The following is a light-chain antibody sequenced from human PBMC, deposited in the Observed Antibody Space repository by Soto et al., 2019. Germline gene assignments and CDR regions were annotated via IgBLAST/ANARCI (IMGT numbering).Light chain of an antibody. CDR3: QQDYKLRLT. CDR1: HLISSW. V-gene: IGKV1-5*03. J-gene: IGKJ5*01. CDR2: KAS. Sequence: DILMTQSPSTLSAPVGDSVTITCRASHLISSWLAWYQQKPGKAPKLLIYKASRLERGVPSRFSGSEPGTEFTLTITSLQSEDFAFYSCQQDYKLRLTFGQGTRLAIK.